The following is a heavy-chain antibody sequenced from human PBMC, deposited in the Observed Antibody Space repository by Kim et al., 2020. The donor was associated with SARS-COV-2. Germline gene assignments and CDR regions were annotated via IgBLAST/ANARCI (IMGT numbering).Heavy chain of an antibody. D-gene: IGHD3-22*01. CDR2: IYHSGST. CDR1: GYSISSGYY. Sequence: SETLSLTCTVSGYSISSGYYWGWIRQPPGKGLEWIGSIYHSGSTYYNPSLKSRVTISVDTSKNQFSLKLSSVTAADTAVYYCAREVSYYDSSGYLRDYWGQGTLVTVSS. J-gene: IGHJ4*02. V-gene: IGHV4-38-2*02. CDR3: AREVSYYDSSGYLRDY.